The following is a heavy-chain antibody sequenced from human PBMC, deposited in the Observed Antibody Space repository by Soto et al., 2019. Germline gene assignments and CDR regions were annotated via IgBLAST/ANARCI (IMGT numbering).Heavy chain of an antibody. D-gene: IGHD6-6*01. Sequence: EVQLLESGGGLVQPGGSLRLSCAASGFTFSNYAMSWVRQAPGKGLEWGSIISGSGGNTYHADSVKDRFTISRDNSKNTLFLQMNSLRAEDTAVYYCAKGVAVGFHFGSSTDRGFDPWGQGTLVTVSS. CDR3: AKGVAVGFHFGSSTDRGFDP. V-gene: IGHV3-23*01. J-gene: IGHJ5*02. CDR2: ISGSGGNT. CDR1: GFTFSNYA.